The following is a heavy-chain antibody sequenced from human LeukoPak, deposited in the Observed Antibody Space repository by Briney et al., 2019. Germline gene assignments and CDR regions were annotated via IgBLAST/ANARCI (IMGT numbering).Heavy chain of an antibody. CDR1: GFTFSSYW. CDR2: IKNDGSEK. D-gene: IGHD3-10*01. J-gene: IGHJ4*02. V-gene: IGHV3-7*01. CDR3: ARETRGFDY. Sequence: PGGSLRLSCAASGFTFSSYWMTWVRQAPGKGLEWVANIKNDGSEKYYVDSVKGRFTISRDNAKNSLNLQMNSLRAEDTAVYYCARETRGFDYWGQGTPVTVSS.